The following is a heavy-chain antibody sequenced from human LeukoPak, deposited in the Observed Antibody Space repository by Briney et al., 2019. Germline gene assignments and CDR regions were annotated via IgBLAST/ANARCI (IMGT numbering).Heavy chain of an antibody. J-gene: IGHJ6*03. CDR3: ARGPSITMVRGGQWYYYMDV. Sequence: PGGSLRLSCAASGFTFTSYYIHWVRQAPGQGLEWMGLINPSGGSTNYAQKFQGRVTMTRDTSTSTVYMELSSPRSEDTAVYYCARGPSITMVRGGQWYYYMDVWGKGTTVTISS. CDR1: GFTFTSYY. D-gene: IGHD3-10*01. V-gene: IGHV1-46*01. CDR2: INPSGGST.